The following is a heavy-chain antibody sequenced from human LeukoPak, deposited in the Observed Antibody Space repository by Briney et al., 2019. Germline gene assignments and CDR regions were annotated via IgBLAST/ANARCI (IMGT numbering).Heavy chain of an antibody. J-gene: IGHJ3*02. CDR1: GFTFSSYA. CDR3: ARGRNAFDI. V-gene: IGHV3-30-3*01. Sequence: GRSLRLSCAASGFTFSSYAMHWVRQAPGKGLEWVAVISYDGSNKYYADSVKGRFTISRDNSKNTLYLQMNSLRAEDTAVYYCARGRNAFDIWGQGTMVTVSS. CDR2: ISYDGSNK.